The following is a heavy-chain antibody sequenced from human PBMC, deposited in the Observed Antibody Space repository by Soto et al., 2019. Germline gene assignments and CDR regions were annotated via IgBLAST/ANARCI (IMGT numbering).Heavy chain of an antibody. J-gene: IGHJ4*02. V-gene: IGHV4-30-4*01. CDR2: IYYSGTT. D-gene: IGHD6-19*01. CDR3: ARAEGEQWLVLFNY. CDR1: GGSIISGDYY. Sequence: LSLTCTVSGGSIISGDYYWSWIRQPPGKGLEWIGYIYYSGTTYYNPSLKSRVTISLDTSKNQFSLKLNSVTAADTAVYYCARAEGEQWLVLFNYWGQGTLVTVSS.